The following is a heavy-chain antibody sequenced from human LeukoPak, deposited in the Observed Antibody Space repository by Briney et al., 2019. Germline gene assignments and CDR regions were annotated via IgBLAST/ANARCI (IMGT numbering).Heavy chain of an antibody. Sequence: GGSLRLSCAASGFTFSSYAMSWVRQAPGKGLEWVAFIRYDGSNKYYADSVKGRFTISRDNSKNTLYLQMNSLRAEDTAVYYCANDLPFTMIVVVSATDAFDIWGQGTMVTVSS. D-gene: IGHD3-22*01. CDR1: GFTFSSYA. V-gene: IGHV3-30*02. J-gene: IGHJ3*02. CDR3: ANDLPFTMIVVVSATDAFDI. CDR2: IRYDGSNK.